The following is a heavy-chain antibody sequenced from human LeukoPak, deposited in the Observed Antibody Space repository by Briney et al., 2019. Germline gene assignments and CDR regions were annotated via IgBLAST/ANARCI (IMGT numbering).Heavy chain of an antibody. CDR2: ISYDGSNK. J-gene: IGHJ6*02. V-gene: IGHV3-30-3*01. CDR1: GFTFSSYA. CDR3: ARVPHIKSGMDV. Sequence: PGGSLRLSCAASGFTFSSYAMHWVRQAPGKGLEWVAVISYDGSNKYYADSVKGRFTISRDNSKNTLYLQMNSLRAEDTAVYYCARVPHIKSGMDVWGQGTTVTVSS. D-gene: IGHD2-21*01.